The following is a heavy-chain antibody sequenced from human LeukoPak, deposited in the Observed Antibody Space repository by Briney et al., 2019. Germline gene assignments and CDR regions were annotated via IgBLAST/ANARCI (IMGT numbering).Heavy chain of an antibody. V-gene: IGHV3-7*03. D-gene: IGHD3-3*01. CDR2: IKEDESEK. Sequence: PGGSPRLSCAASGFNFNNYWMSWVRQAPGKGLEWVANIKEDESEKDYVDSVKGRFTISRDNAKNSLYLQMNSLRAEDMALYYCAKDIHDFWSGYYTDWGQGTLVTVSS. J-gene: IGHJ4*02. CDR1: GFNFNNYW. CDR3: AKDIHDFWSGYYTD.